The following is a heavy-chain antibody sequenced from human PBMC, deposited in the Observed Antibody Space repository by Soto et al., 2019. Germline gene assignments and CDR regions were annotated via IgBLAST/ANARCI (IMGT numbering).Heavy chain of an antibody. CDR3: AKGYYYGSGSYYDYYYYYMDV. CDR2: ISSSSSCI. D-gene: IGHD3-10*01. Sequence: GGSLRLSCAASGFTFSSYSMNWVRQAPGKGLEWVSSISSSSSCIYYADSVKGRFTISRDNAKNTLYLQMNSLRAEDTAVYYCAKGYYYGSGSYYDYYYYYMDVWGKGTTVTVSS. J-gene: IGHJ6*03. CDR1: GFTFSSYS. V-gene: IGHV3-21*04.